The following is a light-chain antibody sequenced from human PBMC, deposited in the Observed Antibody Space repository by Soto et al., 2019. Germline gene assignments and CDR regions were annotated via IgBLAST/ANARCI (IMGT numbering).Light chain of an antibody. Sequence: QSALTQPRSVSGSPGQSVTISCTGTNSDVGRYNFVSWYQQLPGKAPKLLISAVSQRPSGVPDRFSGSKSGNTASLTISGLQADDEADYFCYSHTASDIGVFGGGTKVTVL. CDR1: NSDVGRYNF. J-gene: IGLJ3*02. CDR2: AVS. V-gene: IGLV2-11*01. CDR3: YSHTASDIGV.